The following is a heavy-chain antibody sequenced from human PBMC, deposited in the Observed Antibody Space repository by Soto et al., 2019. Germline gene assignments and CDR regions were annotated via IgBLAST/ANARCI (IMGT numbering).Heavy chain of an antibody. CDR2: ISGSGGST. V-gene: IGHV3-23*01. CDR3: AKDLRGPRDYFDY. Sequence: PGGSLRLSCAASGFSFSSYAMSWFRQAPGKGLEWVSAISGSGGSTYYADSVKGRFTISRDNSKNTLYLQMNSLRAEDTAVYYCAKDLRGPRDYFDYWGQGTLVTVSS. J-gene: IGHJ4*02. CDR1: GFSFSSYA. D-gene: IGHD3-16*01.